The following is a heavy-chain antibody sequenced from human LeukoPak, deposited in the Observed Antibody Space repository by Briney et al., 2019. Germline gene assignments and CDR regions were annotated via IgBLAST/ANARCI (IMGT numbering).Heavy chain of an antibody. J-gene: IGHJ4*02. D-gene: IGHD6-13*01. Sequence: GGSLRLSCAASGFTFSSYAMSWVRQAPGRGLEWVSSISDSGGSTYYADSVKGGFTISRDNSKKTLYLQMNSLRAEDTAVYYCAKVAIAIDYYFDYWGQGNMVTVSS. CDR1: GFTFSSYA. CDR2: ISDSGGST. V-gene: IGHV3-23*01. CDR3: AKVAIAIDYYFDY.